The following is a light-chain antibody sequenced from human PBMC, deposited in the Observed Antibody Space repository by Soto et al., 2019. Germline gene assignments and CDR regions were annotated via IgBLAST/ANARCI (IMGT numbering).Light chain of an antibody. J-gene: IGKJ5*01. Sequence: DTKMTQSRSSLSASVGDRVTITCRASQTVRRYLNWYQQKPGKAPTLLIYAASTLESAVPPRFSGAGSETEFTLTINGLQPDDFATYYCQQTFSTPITFGQGTRLEI. V-gene: IGKV1-39*01. CDR3: QQTFSTPIT. CDR2: AAS. CDR1: QTVRRY.